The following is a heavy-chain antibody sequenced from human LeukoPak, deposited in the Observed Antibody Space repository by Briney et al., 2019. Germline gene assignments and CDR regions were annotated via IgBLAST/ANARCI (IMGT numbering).Heavy chain of an antibody. CDR1: GFTFSSYG. CDR2: ISYDGSNK. D-gene: IGHD1-26*01. V-gene: IGHV3-30*03. J-gene: IGHJ4*02. CDR3: ASFPWELRPT. Sequence: GGSLRLSCAASGFTFSSYGMHWVRQAPGKGLDWVAVISYDGSNKYYADSVKGRFTISRDNSKNTLYLQMNSLRAEDTAVYYCASFPWELRPTWGQGTLVTVSS.